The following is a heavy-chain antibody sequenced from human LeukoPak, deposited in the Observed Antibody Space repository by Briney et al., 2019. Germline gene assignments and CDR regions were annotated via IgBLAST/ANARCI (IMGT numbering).Heavy chain of an antibody. J-gene: IGHJ4*02. D-gene: IGHD3-10*01. CDR3: ARYVVYGSGKYYFDY. CDR1: GGSVSSSTYY. V-gene: IGHV4-39*01. CDR2: INYSGST. Sequence: SETLSLTCTVSGGSVSSSTYYWSWIRQPPGKGLEWIASINYSGSTYYNPSLKSRVTISVNTSENQFSLKLSSVTAADTAVYYCARYVVYGSGKYYFDYWGQGTLVTVSS.